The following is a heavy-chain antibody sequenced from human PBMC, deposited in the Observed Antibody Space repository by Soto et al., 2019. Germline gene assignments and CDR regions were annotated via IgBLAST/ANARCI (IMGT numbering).Heavy chain of an antibody. Sequence: QVQLQESGPGLVKPSQTLSLTCTVSGGSISSGGYYWSWIRQHPGKGLEWIGYIYYSGSTYYNPSLKSRVTISVDTSKNQFSLKLSSVTAADTAVYYCARDIVATYYYYYGMDVWGQGTTVTVSS. CDR3: ARDIVATYYYYYGMDV. D-gene: IGHD5-12*01. J-gene: IGHJ6*02. CDR1: GGSISSGGYY. V-gene: IGHV4-31*03. CDR2: IYYSGST.